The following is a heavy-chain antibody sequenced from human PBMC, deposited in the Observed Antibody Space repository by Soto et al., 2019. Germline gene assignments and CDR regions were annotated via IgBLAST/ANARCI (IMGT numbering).Heavy chain of an antibody. CDR2: IIPIFGTA. J-gene: IGHJ3*02. Sequence: SVKVSWKAAGGAFSSYAISWVRQAPGQGLEWMGGIIPIFGTANYAQKFQGRVTITADESTSTAYMELSSLRSEDTAVYYCARGEIRGGSYDDAFDIWGQGTMVTVSS. D-gene: IGHD1-26*01. V-gene: IGHV1-69*13. CDR3: ARGEIRGGSYDDAFDI. CDR1: GGAFSSYA.